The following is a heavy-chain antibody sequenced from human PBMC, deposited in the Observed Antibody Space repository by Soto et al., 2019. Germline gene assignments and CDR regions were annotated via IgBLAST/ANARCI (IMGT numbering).Heavy chain of an antibody. J-gene: IGHJ5*02. CDR2: INTDNGDA. D-gene: IGHD2-15*01. CDR3: ARGIATGKLDP. Sequence: ASVKVSCKASGYTFTSYSIHWVRHAPGQGLEWIGWINTDNGDAKYSQKFQGRVTVTRDTSATTAYMEVSSLRSEDTAVYYCARGIATGKLDPWVQGDLVTVSS. V-gene: IGHV1-3*04. CDR1: GYTFTSYS.